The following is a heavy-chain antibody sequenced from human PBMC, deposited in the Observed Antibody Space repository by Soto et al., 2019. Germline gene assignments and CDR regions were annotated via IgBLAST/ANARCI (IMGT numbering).Heavy chain of an antibody. CDR1: GFTFFNYW. CDR3: ARDYRHLGFDY. CDR2: INGDGSSS. D-gene: IGHD7-27*01. V-gene: IGHV3-74*03. J-gene: IGHJ4*02. Sequence: EVQLVESGGGLVQPGGSPRLSCAASGFTFFNYWMHWVRQAPGKGLVWVSRINGDGSSSTYADSVKGRFAISRDNAKNPLYLQMNSLRAEDTAVYFRARDYRHLGFDYWGQGAPVTVSS.